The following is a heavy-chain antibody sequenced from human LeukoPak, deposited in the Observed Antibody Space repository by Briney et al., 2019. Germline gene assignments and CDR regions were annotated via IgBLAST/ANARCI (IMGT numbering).Heavy chain of an antibody. V-gene: IGHV4-30-2*01. CDR1: GGSISSGGYS. CDR2: IYHSGST. Sequence: SQTLSLTCAVSGGSISSGGYSWSWIRQPPGRGLEWIGYIYHSGSTYYNPSLKSRVTISVDTSKNQFSLKLSSVTAADTAVYYCARDDVVVPAGYYYGMDVWGQGTTVTVSS. CDR3: ARDDVVVPAGYYYGMDV. J-gene: IGHJ6*02. D-gene: IGHD2-2*01.